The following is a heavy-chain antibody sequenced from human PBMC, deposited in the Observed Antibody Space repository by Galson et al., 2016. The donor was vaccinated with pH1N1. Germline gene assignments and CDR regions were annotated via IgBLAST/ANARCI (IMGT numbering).Heavy chain of an antibody. V-gene: IGHV1-18*01. D-gene: IGHD2-21*01. CDR1: GYTFTSNG. CDR3: ARAGNCDGDRCYGNGLDV. J-gene: IGHJ6*02. CDR2: INVDTGNT. Sequence: ASGYTFTSNGISWVRQAPGQGLEWMGWINVDTGNTVHAQKLQDRVTMTTDTSTKTAYMELRSLKSDDTAVYYCARAGNCDGDRCYGNGLDVWGQGTTVTVSS.